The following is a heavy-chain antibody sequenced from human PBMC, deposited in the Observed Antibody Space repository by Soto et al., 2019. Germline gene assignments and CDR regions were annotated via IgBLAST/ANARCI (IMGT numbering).Heavy chain of an antibody. V-gene: IGHV1-2*02. CDR3: ARVPLGYCSSTSCNNWFDP. J-gene: IGHJ5*02. CDR2: INPNSGGT. Sequence: ASVNVSCKASGYTFTGYYMHWVRQAPGQRLEWMGWINPNSGGTNYAQKFQGRVTMTRDTSISTAYMELSRLRSDDTAVYYCARVPLGYCSSTSCNNWFDPWGQGTLVTVSS. D-gene: IGHD2-2*01. CDR1: GYTFTGYY.